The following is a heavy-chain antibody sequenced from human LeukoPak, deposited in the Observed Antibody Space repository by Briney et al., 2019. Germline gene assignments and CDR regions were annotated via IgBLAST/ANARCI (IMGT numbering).Heavy chain of an antibody. CDR1: GYSFTSYW. CDR3: ARLPEYCSCGSCSWFDP. J-gene: IGHJ5*02. D-gene: IGHD2-15*01. V-gene: IGHV5-51*01. CDR2: IYPGDSDT. Sequence: GESLKISCKGSGYSFTSYWIGWVRQMPGKGLEWMGIIYPGDSDTRYSPSFQGQVTISADKSISTAYLQWSSLKASDTAMYYCARLPEYCSCGSCSWFDPWGQGTLVTVSS.